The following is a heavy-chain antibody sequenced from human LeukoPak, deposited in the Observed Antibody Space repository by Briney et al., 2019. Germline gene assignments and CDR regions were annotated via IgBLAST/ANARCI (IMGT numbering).Heavy chain of an antibody. V-gene: IGHV4-34*01. CDR1: GGSFSGYY. CDR3: ASDIIVGATFDY. Sequence: SETLSLTCAVYGGSFSGYYWSWIRQPPGKGLEWIGEINHSGSTNYNPSLKSRVTISVDTSKNQFSLKLSSVTAADTAVYYCASDIIVGATFDYWGQGTLVTVSS. J-gene: IGHJ4*02. D-gene: IGHD1-26*01. CDR2: INHSGST.